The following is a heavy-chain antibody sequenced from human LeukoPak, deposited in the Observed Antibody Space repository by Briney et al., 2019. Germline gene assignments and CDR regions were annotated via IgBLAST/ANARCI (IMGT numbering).Heavy chain of an antibody. Sequence: PSETLSLTCTVSGGSISSGSYYWSWIRQPAGKGLEWIGRIYTSGSTNYNPSLKSRVTISVDTSKNQFSLKLSSVTAADTAVYYCAKGRDFWSGFRHYYYYMDVWGKGTTVTVSS. D-gene: IGHD3-3*01. V-gene: IGHV4-61*02. CDR2: IYTSGST. CDR1: GGSISSGSYY. J-gene: IGHJ6*03. CDR3: AKGRDFWSGFRHYYYYMDV.